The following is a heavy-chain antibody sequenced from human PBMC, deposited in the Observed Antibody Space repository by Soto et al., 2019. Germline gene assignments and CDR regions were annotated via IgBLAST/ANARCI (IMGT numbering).Heavy chain of an antibody. Sequence: PGGSLRLSCAASGFIFENFDMSWVRQAPGKGLEWISSISGSGFKKYYADSVKGRFTISRDNSKSTVYLELNNLSAEDTAVYHCAKNQGVELVPLATVDWFDPWGQGSVVTVSS. D-gene: IGHD1-26*01. CDR3: AKNQGVELVPLATVDWFDP. CDR1: GFIFENFD. V-gene: IGHV3-23*01. J-gene: IGHJ5*02. CDR2: ISGSGFKK.